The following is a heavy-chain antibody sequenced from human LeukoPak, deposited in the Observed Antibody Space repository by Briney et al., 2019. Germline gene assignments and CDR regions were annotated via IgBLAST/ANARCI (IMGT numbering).Heavy chain of an antibody. CDR2: INPNSGGT. D-gene: IGHD6-13*01. CDR1: GYTFTGYY. V-gene: IGHV1-2*02. CDR3: ARVRIAAANWFDP. J-gene: IGHJ5*02. Sequence: ASVKVSCKASGYTFTGYYMHWVRQAPGQGLEWMGWINPNSGGTNYAQKFQGRVTMTRDTSISTAYMELSRLRSDDTAVYYCARVRIAAANWFDPWGQGTLVTVSS.